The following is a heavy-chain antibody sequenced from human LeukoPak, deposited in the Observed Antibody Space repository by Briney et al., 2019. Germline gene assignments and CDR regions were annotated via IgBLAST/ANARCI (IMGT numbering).Heavy chain of an antibody. J-gene: IGHJ4*02. D-gene: IGHD3-10*01. V-gene: IGHV3-33*01. CDR1: GFTFSSYG. CDR2: IWYDGSSK. CDR3: ARDRVRGLFDY. Sequence: GGSLRLSCAASGFTFSSYGMHWVRQAPGKGLEWVAVIWYDGSSKYYADSVKGRFTISRDNSKNTLYLQMNSLRAKDTAVYYCARDRVRGLFDYWGQGTLVTVSS.